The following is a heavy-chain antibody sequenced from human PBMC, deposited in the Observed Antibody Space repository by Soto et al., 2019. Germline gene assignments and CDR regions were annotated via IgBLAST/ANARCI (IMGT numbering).Heavy chain of an antibody. V-gene: IGHV1-2*02. Sequence: ASVKVSCKASGYTFTDYYMHWVRQAPGQGLEWMGWINPNSGGTNYAQKFQGRVTMTRDTSISTAYMELSRLRSDDTAVYYCARKLELRGSYYYYYDMDVWGQVTTVAVCS. CDR3: ARKLELRGSYYYYYDMDV. D-gene: IGHD1-7*01. J-gene: IGHJ6*02. CDR2: INPNSGGT. CDR1: GYTFTDYY.